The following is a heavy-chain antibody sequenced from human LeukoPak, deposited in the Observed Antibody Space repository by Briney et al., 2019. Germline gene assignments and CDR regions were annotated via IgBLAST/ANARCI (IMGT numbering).Heavy chain of an antibody. J-gene: IGHJ4*02. Sequence: PSETLSLTCTVSGDSISSSSYYWGWIRQPPGKGLEWIGSIYYSGSTYYNPSLKSRVTISVDTSKNQFSLKLSSVTAADTAVYYCARQRGSYGADYWGQGTLVTVSS. V-gene: IGHV4-39*01. D-gene: IGHD5-18*01. CDR3: ARQRGSYGADY. CDR2: IYYSGST. CDR1: GDSISSSSYY.